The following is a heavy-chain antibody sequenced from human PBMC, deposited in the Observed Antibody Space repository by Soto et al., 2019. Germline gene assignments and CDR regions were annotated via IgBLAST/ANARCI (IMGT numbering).Heavy chain of an antibody. V-gene: IGHV4-59*01. J-gene: IGHJ6*03. CDR3: ARDYCSGGSCYWGRNYYHYMDV. CDR1: GGSISSYY. CDR2: IYYSGST. D-gene: IGHD2-15*01. Sequence: SETLSLTCTVSGGSISSYYWSWIRQPPGKGLEWIGYIYYSGSTNYNPSLKSRVTISVDTSKNQFSLKLSSVTAADTAVYYCARDYCSGGSCYWGRNYYHYMDVWGKGTTVTVSS.